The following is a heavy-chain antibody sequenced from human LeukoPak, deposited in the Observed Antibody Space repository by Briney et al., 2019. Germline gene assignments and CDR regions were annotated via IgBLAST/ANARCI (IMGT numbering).Heavy chain of an antibody. CDR1: GFTFSTYE. D-gene: IGHD6-19*01. J-gene: IGHJ4*02. Sequence: PGGSLRLSCAASGFTFSTYEMHWVRQAPGKRLEWVSDISSSASTVYYADSVKGRFTTSRDNAKNFLYLQMHSLRAEDTAVYYCSLLAVASPQDYWGQGTLVTASS. CDR3: SLLAVASPQDY. CDR2: ISSSASTV. V-gene: IGHV3-48*03.